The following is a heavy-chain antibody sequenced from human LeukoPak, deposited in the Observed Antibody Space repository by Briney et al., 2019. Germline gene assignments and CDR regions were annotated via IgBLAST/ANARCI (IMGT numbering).Heavy chain of an antibody. V-gene: IGHV4-39*01. CDR3: ATSTGCGPVQLFDY. CDR2: IYYSGST. CDR1: GGSISSGSYY. Sequence: SETLSLTCTVSGGSISSGSYYWGWIRQPPGKGLEWIGSIYYSGSTYYNPSLKSRVTISVDTSKNQFSLKLSSVTVADTAVYYCATSTGCGPVQLFDYWGQGTLVTVSS. D-gene: IGHD3-9*01. J-gene: IGHJ4*02.